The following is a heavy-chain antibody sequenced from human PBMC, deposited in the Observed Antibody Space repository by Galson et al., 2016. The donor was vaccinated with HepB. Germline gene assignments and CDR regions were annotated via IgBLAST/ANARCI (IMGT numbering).Heavy chain of an antibody. CDR2: IYYSGST. J-gene: IGHJ2*01. D-gene: IGHD3-10*01. Sequence: LRLSCAASGFTFSNYAMSWIRQPPGKGLEWIGYIYYSGSTNYNPSLKSRVTLPVDTSKNQFSLKLTSVTAADTAVYYCARDSAGSFDLWGRGTLVTVSS. V-gene: IGHV4-59*01. CDR1: GFTFSNYA. CDR3: ARDSAGSFDL.